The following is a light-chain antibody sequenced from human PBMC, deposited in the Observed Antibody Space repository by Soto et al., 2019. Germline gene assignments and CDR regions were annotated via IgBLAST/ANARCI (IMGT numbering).Light chain of an antibody. CDR2: GAS. CDR3: QQYNNWPQT. J-gene: IGKJ1*01. Sequence: EIVMTQSPATLSVSPGERATLSCRASQSVSRKLAWYQQTRGQAPRLLIYGASNRATGIPARFSGSGSGTEFTLTISSLQSEDFAVYYCQQYNNWPQTFGQGTKVDIK. CDR1: QSVSRK. V-gene: IGKV3D-15*01.